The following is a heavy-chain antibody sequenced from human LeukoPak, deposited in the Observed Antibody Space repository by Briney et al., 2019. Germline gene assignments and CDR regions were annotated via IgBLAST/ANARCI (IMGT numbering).Heavy chain of an antibody. Sequence: GGSLRLSCAASGLTFSSYGMHWVRQAPGKGLEWVAVISYDGSNKYYADSVKGRFTISRDNAKNSLYLQMNSLRAEDTAVYYCARDYHYDILTGLSPAGAFDIWGQGTMVTVSS. CDR1: GLTFSSYG. CDR3: ARDYHYDILTGLSPAGAFDI. J-gene: IGHJ3*02. V-gene: IGHV3-30*03. D-gene: IGHD3-9*01. CDR2: ISYDGSNK.